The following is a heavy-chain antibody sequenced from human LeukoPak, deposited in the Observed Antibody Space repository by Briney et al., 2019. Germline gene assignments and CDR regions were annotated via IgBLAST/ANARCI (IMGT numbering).Heavy chain of an antibody. V-gene: IGHV3-11*01. J-gene: IGHJ6*02. CDR2: ISSSGSTI. Sequence: GGSLRLSCAASGFTFSDYYMSWIRQAPGKGLEWVSYISSSGSTIYYADSVKGRFTIPRDNAKNSLYLQMNSLRAEDTAVYYCARDIVVVPAATGWFDYYGMDVWGQGTTVTVSS. CDR1: GFTFSDYY. D-gene: IGHD2-2*01. CDR3: ARDIVVVPAATGWFDYYGMDV.